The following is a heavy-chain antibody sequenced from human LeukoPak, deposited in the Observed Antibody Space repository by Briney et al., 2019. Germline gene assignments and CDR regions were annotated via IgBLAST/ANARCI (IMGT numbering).Heavy chain of an antibody. J-gene: IGHJ5*02. Sequence: GGTLRLSCAASGFTFSSYEMNWVRQAPGKGLEWVSYISGSGNTIYCADSVKGRFTISRDNAKNSLYLQMTSLRAEDTAVYYCARLLLTPGWFDPWGQGTLVIVSS. CDR2: ISGSGNTI. D-gene: IGHD2-15*01. CDR3: ARLLLTPGWFDP. CDR1: GFTFSSYE. V-gene: IGHV3-48*03.